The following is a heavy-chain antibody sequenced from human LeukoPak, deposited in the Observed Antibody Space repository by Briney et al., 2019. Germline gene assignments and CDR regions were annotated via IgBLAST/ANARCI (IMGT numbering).Heavy chain of an antibody. CDR2: IYYSGST. V-gene: IGHV4-59*11. J-gene: IGHJ5*02. Sequence: SETLSLTCTVSGGSISSHYWSWIRQPPGKGLEWIGYIYYSGSTNYNPSLKSRVTISVDTSKNQFSLKLSSVTAADTAVYYCARSMYNWNYRGWFDPWGQGTLDTVSS. CDR1: GGSISSHY. CDR3: ARSMYNWNYRGWFDP. D-gene: IGHD1-7*01.